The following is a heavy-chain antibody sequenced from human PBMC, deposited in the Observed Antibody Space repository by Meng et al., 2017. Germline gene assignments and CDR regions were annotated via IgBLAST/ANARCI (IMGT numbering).Heavy chain of an antibody. Sequence: SVKVSCKASGYTFTSYYMHWVRQAPGQGLEWMGGIIPIFGTANYAQKFQGRVTITADESTSTAYMELSSLRSEDTAVYYCASDTYCSSTSCYGWGGYYYYGMDVWGQGTTVTVSS. D-gene: IGHD2-2*01. CDR1: GYTFTSYY. CDR2: IIPIFGTA. V-gene: IGHV1-69*13. CDR3: ASDTYCSSTSCYGWGGYYYYGMDV. J-gene: IGHJ6*02.